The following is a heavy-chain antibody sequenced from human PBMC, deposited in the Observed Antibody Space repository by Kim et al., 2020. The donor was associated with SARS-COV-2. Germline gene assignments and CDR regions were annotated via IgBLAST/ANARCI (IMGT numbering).Heavy chain of an antibody. Sequence: RVTISVDTSKNQFSLKLSSVTAADTAVYYCARDVRITIFGVVTGSWFDPWGQGTLVTVSS. J-gene: IGHJ5*02. CDR3: ARDVRITIFGVVTGSWFDP. D-gene: IGHD3-3*01. V-gene: IGHV4-31*02.